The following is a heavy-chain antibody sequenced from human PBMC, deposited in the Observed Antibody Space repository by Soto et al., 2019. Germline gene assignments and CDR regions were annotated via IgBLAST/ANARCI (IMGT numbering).Heavy chain of an antibody. CDR2: IYHSGST. J-gene: IGHJ3*02. D-gene: IGHD3-3*01. V-gene: IGHV4-4*02. CDR3: AIAYTLCGVVPGAFDI. Sequence: QVQLQESGPGLVKPSGTLSLTCAVSGGSISSSNWWRLVRQPTGKGLEWIGEIYHSGSTNYNPSLKSRVNNSVDQSKNRLTLYVTAVNAAVRDVYYCAIAYTLCGVVPGAFDIWGQGTMVTVSS. CDR1: GGSISSSNW.